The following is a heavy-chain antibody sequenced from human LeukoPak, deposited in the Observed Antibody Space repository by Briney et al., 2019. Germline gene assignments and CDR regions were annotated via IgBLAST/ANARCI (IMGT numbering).Heavy chain of an antibody. CDR2: ISSSGSTI. D-gene: IGHD2/OR15-2a*01. J-gene: IGHJ6*03. CDR1: GFTFSDYY. V-gene: IGHV3-11*01. Sequence: GGSLRLSCAASGFTFSDYYMSWIRQAPGKGLEWVSYISSSGSTIYYADSVKGRFTISRDNAKNSLYLQMNSLRAEDTAVYYCARAYYTDYYYYYYMDVWGKGTTVTVSS. CDR3: ARAYYTDYYYYYYMDV.